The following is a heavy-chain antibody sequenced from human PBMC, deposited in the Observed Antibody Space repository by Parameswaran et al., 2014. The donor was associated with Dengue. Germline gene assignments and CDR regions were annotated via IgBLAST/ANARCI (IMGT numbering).Heavy chain of an antibody. D-gene: IGHD6-13*01. Sequence: WVRQAPGQGLEWMRRIIPILGIANYAQKFQGRVTITADKSTSTAYMELSSLRSEDTAVYYCARDIPTLYSSSWYTDGMDVWAKDHGHRLL. V-gene: IGHV1-69*04. CDR3: ARDIPTLYSSSWYTDGMDV. CDR2: IIPILGIA. J-gene: IGHJ6*04.